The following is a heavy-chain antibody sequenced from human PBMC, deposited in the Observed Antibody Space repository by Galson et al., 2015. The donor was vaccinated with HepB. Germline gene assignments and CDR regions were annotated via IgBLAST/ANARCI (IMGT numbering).Heavy chain of an antibody. Sequence: SLRLSCAASGFTFSSYAMRWVRQAPGKGLEWVAVILYDGSNKYYADSVKGRFTITRDNSKNTLYLQMNSLRSEDTAVYYCVRDSCEYETCDFDYWGQGTLVTVSS. CDR3: VRDSCEYETCDFDY. CDR2: ILYDGSNK. J-gene: IGHJ4*02. V-gene: IGHV3-30*04. CDR1: GFTFSSYA. D-gene: IGHD2-21*01.